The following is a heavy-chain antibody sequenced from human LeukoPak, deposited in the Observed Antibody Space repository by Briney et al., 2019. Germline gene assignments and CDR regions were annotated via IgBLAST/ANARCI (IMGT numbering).Heavy chain of an antibody. CDR2: IWSDGNNK. CDR1: GFTFSSYA. V-gene: IGHV3-33*06. CDR3: AKSGPYCSSTSCNYFDY. D-gene: IGHD2-2*01. J-gene: IGHJ4*02. Sequence: GGSLRLSCAASGFTFSSYAMHWVRQAPGKGLEWVAIIWSDGNNKYYADSVEGRFTISRDTSKNTLFLQMNSLRAEDTAVYYCAKSGPYCSSTSCNYFDYWGQGTLVTVSS.